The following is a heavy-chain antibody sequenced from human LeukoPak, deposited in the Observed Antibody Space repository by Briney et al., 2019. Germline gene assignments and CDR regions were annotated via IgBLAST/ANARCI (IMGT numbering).Heavy chain of an antibody. CDR3: AKGREEDGYNDFDY. Sequence: GGSLRLSCAASGFTFRSYSMHWVRQAPGKGLEWVAIIWYDGSNKYYADSVKGRFTISRDNSKNTLYLRMNGLRAEDTAVYYCAKGREEDGYNDFDYWGQGTLVTVSS. V-gene: IGHV3-33*06. CDR2: IWYDGSNK. CDR1: GFTFRSYS. D-gene: IGHD5-24*01. J-gene: IGHJ4*02.